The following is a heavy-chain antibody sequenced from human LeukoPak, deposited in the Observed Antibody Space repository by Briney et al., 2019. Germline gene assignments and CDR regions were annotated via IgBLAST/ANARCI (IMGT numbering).Heavy chain of an antibody. D-gene: IGHD3-10*01. Sequence: GGSLRLSCAASGFTFSSYAMSWVRQAPGRGLEWVSAISGSGGSTYYADSVKGRFTISRDNSKNTLYLQMNSLRAEDTAVYYCAKNYYGSGSYYNPFDPWGQGTLVTVSS. J-gene: IGHJ5*02. CDR3: AKNYYGSGSYYNPFDP. CDR2: ISGSGGST. V-gene: IGHV3-23*01. CDR1: GFTFSSYA.